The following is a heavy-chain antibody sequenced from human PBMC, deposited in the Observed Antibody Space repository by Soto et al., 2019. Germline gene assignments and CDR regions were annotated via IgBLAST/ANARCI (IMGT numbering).Heavy chain of an antibody. CDR2: IYTSGSN. Sequence: SETLSLTCSVSCASIDTYYLTWIRQPAGKGLEWIGLIYTSGSNNYNPSLESRVTMSEDTSKNHFSLKLTSATAADTAVYYCAGVGYGRGFELRGKGTLVTDS. V-gene: IGHV4-4*07. CDR1: CASIDTYY. J-gene: IGHJ4*02. D-gene: IGHD2-15*01. CDR3: AGVGYGRGFEL.